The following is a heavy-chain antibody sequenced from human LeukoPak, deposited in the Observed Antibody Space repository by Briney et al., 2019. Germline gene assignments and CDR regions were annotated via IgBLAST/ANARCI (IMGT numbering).Heavy chain of an antibody. J-gene: IGHJ1*01. CDR1: GNTFTSYD. CDR3: ARDLNYDFWSGYHEYFQH. V-gene: IGHV1-8*01. CDR2: MNPNGGNT. D-gene: IGHD3-3*01. Sequence: ASVKVSCKASGNTFTSYDINWVRQATGQGLEWMGWMNPNGGNTGYAQKLQGRVTMTTDTSTSTAYMELRSLRSDDTAVYYCARDLNYDFWSGYHEYFQHWGQGTLVTVSS.